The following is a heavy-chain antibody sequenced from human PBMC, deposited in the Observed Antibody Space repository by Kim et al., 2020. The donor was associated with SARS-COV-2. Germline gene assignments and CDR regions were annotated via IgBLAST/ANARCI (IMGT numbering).Heavy chain of an antibody. CDR3: ASASEGRRHCRGRLCDYRDY. J-gene: IGHJ4*02. CDR1: GDSISGGDYY. Sequence: SETLSLTCTVSGDSISGGDYYWSWIRQPPGKGLEWIGYIYNSGSTYYNPSLKSRVTISVDTSKNQFSLKLSSVTAADTAGYYCASASEGRRHCRGRLCDYRDYWGQGTLLTVSS. CDR2: IYNSGST. V-gene: IGHV4-30-4*01. D-gene: IGHD2-15*01.